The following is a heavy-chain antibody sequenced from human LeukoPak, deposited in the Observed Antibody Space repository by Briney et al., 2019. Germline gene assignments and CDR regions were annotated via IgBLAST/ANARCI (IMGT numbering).Heavy chain of an antibody. CDR2: ISSSGSTI. CDR1: GFTFSSYE. V-gene: IGHV3-48*03. D-gene: IGHD1-26*01. J-gene: IGHJ4*02. Sequence: GGSLRLSCAASGFTFSSYEMNWVRQAPGKGLEWVSYISSSGSTIYYADSVKGRFTISRDNAKNSLYLQMNSLRAEDTAVYYCARDSIGAIGPGYWGQGTLVTVSS. CDR3: ARDSIGAIGPGY.